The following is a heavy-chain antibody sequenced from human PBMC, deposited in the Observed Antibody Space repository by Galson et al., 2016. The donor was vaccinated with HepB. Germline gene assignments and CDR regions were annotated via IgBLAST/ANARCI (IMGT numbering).Heavy chain of an antibody. D-gene: IGHD3-3*01. CDR3: ARDLTLLEWLTSYYYYGRDV. CDR1: GFTFSNYG. J-gene: IGHJ6*02. V-gene: IGHV3-33*08. CDR2: IWSDGTDK. Sequence: SLRLSCAASGFTFSNYGMHWVRQAPGKGLEWVAAIWSDGTDKYYADSVKGRFTISRDNSKNTLNLQMNSLRADDTAVYFCARDLTLLEWLTSYYYYGRDVWGLGATVTVSS.